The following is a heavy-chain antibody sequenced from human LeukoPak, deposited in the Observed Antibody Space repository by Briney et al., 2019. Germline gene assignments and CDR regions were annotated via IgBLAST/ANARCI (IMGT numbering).Heavy chain of an antibody. CDR3: ATSAGDYRAGHYYYMGV. J-gene: IGHJ6*03. CDR1: GYTFTGYY. CDR2: INPNTAGT. D-gene: IGHD4-11*01. Sequence: ASVKVSCKTSGYTFTGYYFHWVRQAPGQGLEWMGWINPNTAGTNYAQKFLGGVTLTWDTSISTAYMELNRLTSDDTAVYYCATSAGDYRAGHYYYMGVWGKGTSVTVSS. V-gene: IGHV1-2*02.